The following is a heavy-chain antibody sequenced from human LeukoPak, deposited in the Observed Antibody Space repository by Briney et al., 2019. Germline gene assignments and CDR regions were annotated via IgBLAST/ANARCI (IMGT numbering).Heavy chain of an antibody. CDR2: IYYSGST. CDR3: ARWYSSSWYDYRTDYFDY. Sequence: SETLSLTCTVSGGSISSYYWSWIRQPPGKGLEWIGYIYYSGSTNYNPSLKSRVTISVDTSKNQFSLKLSSVTAADTAVYYCARWYSSSWYDYRTDYFDYWGQGTLVTVSS. J-gene: IGHJ4*02. D-gene: IGHD6-13*01. V-gene: IGHV4-59*01. CDR1: GGSISSYY.